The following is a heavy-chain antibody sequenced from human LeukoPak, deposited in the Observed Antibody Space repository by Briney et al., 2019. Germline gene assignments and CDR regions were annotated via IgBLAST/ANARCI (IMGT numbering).Heavy chain of an antibody. D-gene: IGHD3-10*01. J-gene: IGHJ4*02. CDR1: GLTFRNAW. V-gene: IGHV3-15*01. CDR2: IKSKTDGGTT. Sequence: PGGSLRLSCAASGLTFRNAWMSWVRQAPGKGLEWVGRIKSKTDGGTTDYAAPVKGRFTISRDDSKNTLYLQMNSLKTEDTAVYYCTTEIYGSGNYYFDYWGRGTLVTVSS. CDR3: TTEIYGSGNYYFDY.